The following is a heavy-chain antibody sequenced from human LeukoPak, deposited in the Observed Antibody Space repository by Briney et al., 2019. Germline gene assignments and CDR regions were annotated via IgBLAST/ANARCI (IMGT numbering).Heavy chain of an antibody. Sequence: GESLKISCKGSGYSFTSYWIGWVRQMPGKGLEWMGIIYPGDSDTRYSPSFQGQVTISADKSISTAYLQWSSLKASDTAMYYCARAYYDILTGYSGFDYWGQGTLVTVSS. CDR2: IYPGDSDT. CDR1: GYSFTSYW. D-gene: IGHD3-9*01. J-gene: IGHJ4*02. CDR3: ARAYYDILTGYSGFDY. V-gene: IGHV5-51*01.